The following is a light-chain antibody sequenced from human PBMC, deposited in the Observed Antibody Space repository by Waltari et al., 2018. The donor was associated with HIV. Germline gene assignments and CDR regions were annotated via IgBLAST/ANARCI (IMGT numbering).Light chain of an antibody. CDR1: SRSVGASNY. V-gene: IGLV2-8*01. CDR2: EVS. J-gene: IGLJ2*01. CDR3: SSYAGGNTV. Sequence: QSALTQPPSASGPPGPSVTISCTGTSRSVGASNYVSCYQQHPGKVPQLVIYEVSRRPAGLPDRFSGSKSGNTASLTVSGLQAEDEADYYCSSYAGGNTVFGGGTKLTVL.